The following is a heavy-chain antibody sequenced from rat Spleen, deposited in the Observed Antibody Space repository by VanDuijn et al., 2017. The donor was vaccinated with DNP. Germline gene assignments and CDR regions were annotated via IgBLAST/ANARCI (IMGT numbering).Heavy chain of an antibody. CDR1: GYSITSNY. V-gene: IGHV3-1*01. CDR3: ARWTRYFDY. Sequence: EVQLQESGPGLMKPSQSFSLTCSVTGYSITSNYWGWIRRFPGKKMEWIGHINYSGYTSYNPSLKSRISITRDTSKNHFFLHLNSVTTEDTATYYCARWTRYFDYWGQGVMVTVSS. CDR2: INYSGYT. D-gene: IGHD1-7*01. J-gene: IGHJ2*01.